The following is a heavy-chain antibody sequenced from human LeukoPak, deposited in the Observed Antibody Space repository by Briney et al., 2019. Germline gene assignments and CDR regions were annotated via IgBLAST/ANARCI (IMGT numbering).Heavy chain of an antibody. CDR3: ARLPCGGECYPPPFVY. D-gene: IGHD2-21*01. V-gene: IGHV5-51*01. CDR1: AYSFTSYC. CDR2: IYPGDSDI. J-gene: IGHJ4*02. Sequence: GESLKISCKGSAYSFTSYCIGWVRQVPAKGLEWMGIIYPGDSDIRYSPAFQGQGTISADKSISTAYLQWSSLQASDTATYYCARLPCGGECYPPPFVYWGQGTLVTVSS.